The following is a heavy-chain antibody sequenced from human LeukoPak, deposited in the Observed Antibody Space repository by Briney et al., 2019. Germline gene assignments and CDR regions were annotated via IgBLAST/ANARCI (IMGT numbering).Heavy chain of an antibody. CDR1: GFTFSSYA. CDR3: AKEGSSGWYLWGHFDY. D-gene: IGHD6-19*01. V-gene: IGHV3-23*01. Sequence: PGGSLRLSCAASGFTFSSYAMSWVRQAPGKGLEWVSAISGSGGSTYYADSVKGRFTISRDNSKNTLYPQMNSLRAEDTAVYYCAKEGSSGWYLWGHFDYWGQGTLVTVSS. CDR2: ISGSGGST. J-gene: IGHJ4*02.